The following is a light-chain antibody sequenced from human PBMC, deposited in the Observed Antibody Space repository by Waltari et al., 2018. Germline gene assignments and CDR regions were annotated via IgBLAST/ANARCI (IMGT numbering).Light chain of an antibody. J-gene: IGKJ4*01. Sequence: DIQMTQSPSSLSASVGDRVTITCQASREIRHNLVWYQHKPGQAPRLLIYDASYLETGVPSRFSAAGAGKDFTFPISSLQPDDIATYYCQHFDHLPLAFGGGTKVEI. CDR3: QHFDHLPLA. CDR2: DAS. CDR1: REIRHN. V-gene: IGKV1-33*01.